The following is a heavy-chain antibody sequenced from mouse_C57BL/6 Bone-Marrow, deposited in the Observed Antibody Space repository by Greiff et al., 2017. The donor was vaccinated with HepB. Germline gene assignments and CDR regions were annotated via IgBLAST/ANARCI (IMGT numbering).Heavy chain of an antibody. CDR2: INPYNGGT. D-gene: IGHD1-1*01. J-gene: IGHJ3*01. Sequence: EVQLQQSGPVLVKPGASVKMSCKASGYTFTDYYMNWVKQSHGKSLEWIGVINPYNGGTSYNQKFKGKAILTVDKSSSTAYMELNSLTSEDSAVYYCAILSQGFAYWGQGTLVTVSA. V-gene: IGHV1-19*01. CDR3: AILSQGFAY. CDR1: GYTFTDYY.